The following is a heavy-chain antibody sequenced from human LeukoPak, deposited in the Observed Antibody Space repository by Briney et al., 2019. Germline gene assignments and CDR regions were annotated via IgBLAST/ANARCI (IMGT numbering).Heavy chain of an antibody. CDR1: GFTFSSYG. Sequence: PVGSLRLSCAASGFTFSSYGMHWVRQAPGKGLEWVAFIRYDGSNKYYADSVKGRFTISRDNSKNTLYLQMNSLRAEDTAVYYCARFYSGYDLSYYDYWGQGTLVTVSS. CDR2: IRYDGSNK. V-gene: IGHV3-30*02. CDR3: ARFYSGYDLSYYDY. D-gene: IGHD5-12*01. J-gene: IGHJ4*02.